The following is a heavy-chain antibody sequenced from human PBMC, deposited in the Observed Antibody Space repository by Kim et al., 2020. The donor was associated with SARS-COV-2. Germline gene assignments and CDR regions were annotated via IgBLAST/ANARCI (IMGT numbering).Heavy chain of an antibody. J-gene: IGHJ3*02. CDR1: GGTFSSYA. Sequence: SVKVSCKASGGTFSSYAISWVRQAPGQGLEWMGGIIPIFGTANYAQKFQGRVTITADESTSTAYMELSSLRSEDTAVYYCASPYDSSGYYSLNDAFDIWGQGTMVTVSS. CDR3: ASPYDSSGYYSLNDAFDI. V-gene: IGHV1-69*13. CDR2: IIPIFGTA. D-gene: IGHD3-22*01.